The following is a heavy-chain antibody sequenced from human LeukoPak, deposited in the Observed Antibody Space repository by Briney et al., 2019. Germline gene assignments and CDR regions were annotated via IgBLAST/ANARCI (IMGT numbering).Heavy chain of an antibody. CDR2: VNTNTGGP. CDR1: GYTFNAHS. V-gene: IGHV7-4-1*02. CDR3: ARSGRYTSYWFFDS. D-gene: IGHD2-2*01. Sequence: ASVKVSCKASGYTFNAHSLNWVRQAPGQGLEWVGWVNTNTGGPTYAQDFTGRFVFSLDTSVSTAYLQISSLKAEDTAVYYCARSGRYTSYWFFDSWGQGTLVTVSS. J-gene: IGHJ4*02.